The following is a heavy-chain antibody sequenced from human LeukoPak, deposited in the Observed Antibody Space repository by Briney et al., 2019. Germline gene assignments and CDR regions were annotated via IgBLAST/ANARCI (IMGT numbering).Heavy chain of an antibody. V-gene: IGHV4-39*01. Sequence: PSETLSLTCTVSGGSISSSSYCWGWIRQPPGKGLEWIGSIYYSGSTYYNPSLKSRVTISVDTSKNQFSLKLSSVTAADTAVYYCARMLAGIVVVPAAMSPVWFDPWGQGTLVTVSS. CDR2: IYYSGST. CDR1: GGSISSSSYC. J-gene: IGHJ5*02. D-gene: IGHD2-2*01. CDR3: ARMLAGIVVVPAAMSPVWFDP.